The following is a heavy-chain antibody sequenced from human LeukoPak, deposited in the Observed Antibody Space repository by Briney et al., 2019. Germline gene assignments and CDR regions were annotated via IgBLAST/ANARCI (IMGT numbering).Heavy chain of an antibody. V-gene: IGHV3-23*01. CDR2: ITGSGNST. CDR1: GFTFSNYA. D-gene: IGHD3-10*01. J-gene: IGHJ4*02. CDR3: ARELFDFDY. Sequence: GGSLRLSWAVSGFTFSNYAMTWVRQAPGKGLEWVSEITGSGNSTYYADSVKGRFTISRDNSKNTLYLQMNSLRAEDTAVYYCARELFDFDYWGQGTLVTVSS.